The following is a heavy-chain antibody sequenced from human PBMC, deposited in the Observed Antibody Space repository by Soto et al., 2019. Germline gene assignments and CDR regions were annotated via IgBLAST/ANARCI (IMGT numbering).Heavy chain of an antibody. D-gene: IGHD2-15*01. Sequence: QVQLVQSGAEVKKPGSSVKVSCKASGGTFSSYAISWVRQAPGQGLEWMGGIIPIFGTANYAQKFQGRVTSTADESTSTAYMELSSLRSEDTAVYYCARERYCSGGSCYVWFDPWGQGTLVTVSS. CDR1: GGTFSSYA. CDR2: IIPIFGTA. J-gene: IGHJ5*02. V-gene: IGHV1-69*01. CDR3: ARERYCSGGSCYVWFDP.